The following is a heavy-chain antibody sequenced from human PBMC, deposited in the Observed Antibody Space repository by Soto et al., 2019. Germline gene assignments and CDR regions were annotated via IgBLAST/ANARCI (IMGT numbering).Heavy chain of an antibody. D-gene: IGHD3-10*01. J-gene: IGHJ6*02. CDR1: GFSFSSFA. V-gene: IGHV3-30*18. CDR2: MSSDKTKI. CDR3: AKDRGSGTLRYYGMDV. Sequence: QVQLVESGGGVVQPGRSLRLSCAASGFSFSSFAVHWVRQAPGKGLEWVAVMSSDKTKINYADSVKGRFTISRDNSKNTLFLQLNGLRPEDTAVYFCAKDRGSGTLRYYGMDVWGQGTTVTVSS.